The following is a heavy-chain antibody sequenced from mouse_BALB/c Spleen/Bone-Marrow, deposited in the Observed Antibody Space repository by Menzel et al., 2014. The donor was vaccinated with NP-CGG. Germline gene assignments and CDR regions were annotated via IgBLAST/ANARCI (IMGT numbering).Heavy chain of an antibody. Sequence: QVQLKQSAPELARPGASVKMSCKASGYTFTSFTIQWIKQRPGQGLEWIGYISPSRGYTDYNLKFKDKTTLTADKSSSTTYMQLTSLTSEDSAVYYCAREATYYAYFDYWGQGTTLAVSS. CDR1: GYTFTSFT. J-gene: IGHJ2*01. D-gene: IGHD1-1*01. CDR2: ISPSRGYT. V-gene: IGHV1-4*02. CDR3: AREATYYAYFDY.